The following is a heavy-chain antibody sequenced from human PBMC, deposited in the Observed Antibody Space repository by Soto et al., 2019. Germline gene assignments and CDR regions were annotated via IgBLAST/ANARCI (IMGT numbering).Heavy chain of an antibody. CDR2: IYYSGST. Sequence: QVQLQESGPGLVKPSQTLSLTCTVSGGSISSGGYYWSWIRQHPGKGLEWIGYIYYSGSTYYNPSLKSRVTISVDTSKNQFSLKLSSVTAADTVVYYCARRGGGRYSSSWRMGWFDPWGQGTLVTVSS. CDR3: ARRGGGRYSSSWRMGWFDP. D-gene: IGHD6-13*01. J-gene: IGHJ5*02. CDR1: GGSISSGGYY. V-gene: IGHV4-31*03.